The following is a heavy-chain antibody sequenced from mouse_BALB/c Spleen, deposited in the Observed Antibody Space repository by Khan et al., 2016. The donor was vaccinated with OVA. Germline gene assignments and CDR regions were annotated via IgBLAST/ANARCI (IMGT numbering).Heavy chain of an antibody. CDR2: ISGYSNTI. CDR3: STSYFYGYYFDY. J-gene: IGHJ2*01. CDR1: GFSFNSYG. D-gene: IGHD1-1*01. V-gene: IGHV5-17*02. Sequence: EVQLVESGGGLVQPGGSRNLSCAASGFSFNSYGIHWIRQPLEKGLEWVAYISGYSNTIHYADTVKGRITISRDTSKNTLFLQMTSLMSEDTAIDYCSTSYFYGYYFDYWGPGTTLTVS.